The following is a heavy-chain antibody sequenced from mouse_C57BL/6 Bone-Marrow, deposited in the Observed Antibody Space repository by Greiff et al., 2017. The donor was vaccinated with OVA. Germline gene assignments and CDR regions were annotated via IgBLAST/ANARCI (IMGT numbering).Heavy chain of an antibody. Sequence: EVKLMESGGGLVQSGRSLRLSCATSGFTFSDFYMEWVRQAPGKGLEWIAASRNKANDYTTEYSASVKGRFIVSRDTSHSILYLQMNALRAEDTAIYYCARVAYSSNYGAMDYWGQGTSVTVSS. CDR2: SRNKANDYTT. CDR3: ARVAYSSNYGAMDY. V-gene: IGHV7-1*01. D-gene: IGHD2-5*01. CDR1: GFTFSDFY. J-gene: IGHJ4*01.